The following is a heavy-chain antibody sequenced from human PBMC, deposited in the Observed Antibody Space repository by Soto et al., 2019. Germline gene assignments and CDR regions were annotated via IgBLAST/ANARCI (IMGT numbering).Heavy chain of an antibody. V-gene: IGHV4-4*07. J-gene: IGHJ5*02. CDR3: ARDVYDILTGYYPNWFDP. CDR1: GGSIRSYY. Sequence: PPETLSLTCTVSGGSIRSYYWSWIRQPAGKGLEWIGRIYTSGSTNYNPSLKSRVTMSVDTSKNQFSLKLSSVTAADTPVYYCARDVYDILTGYYPNWFDPWGQGTLVTVS. CDR2: IYTSGST. D-gene: IGHD3-9*01.